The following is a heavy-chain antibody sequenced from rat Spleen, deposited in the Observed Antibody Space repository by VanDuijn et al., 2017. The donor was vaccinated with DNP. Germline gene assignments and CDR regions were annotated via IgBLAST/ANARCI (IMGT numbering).Heavy chain of an antibody. CDR1: GFTFSDYN. V-gene: IGHV5-7*01. Sequence: EVQLVESGGGVVQSGRSLKVSCAASGFTFSDYNMAWVRQAPKKGLEWVATINTSGSRTYYPDSVKGRFTISRDSARNSLYLQMSGLTSEDTATYYCARSGLGYWYFDFWGPGTMVTVSS. J-gene: IGHJ1*01. CDR3: ARSGLGYWYFDF. CDR2: INTSGSRT.